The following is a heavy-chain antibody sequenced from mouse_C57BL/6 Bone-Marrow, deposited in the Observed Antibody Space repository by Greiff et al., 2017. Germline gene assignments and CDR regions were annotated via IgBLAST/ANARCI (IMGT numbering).Heavy chain of an antibody. CDR1: GYTFTSYW. CDR2: IDPSDSYT. Sequence: QVQLQQPGAELVMPGASVKLSCKASGYTFTSYWMHWVKQRPGQGLEWIGEIDPSDSYTNYNQKFKGKATLTVDTSSSTAYMQLSSLTSEDSAVYYCARHPYWGQGTTLTVSS. V-gene: IGHV1-69*01. J-gene: IGHJ2*01. CDR3: ARHPY.